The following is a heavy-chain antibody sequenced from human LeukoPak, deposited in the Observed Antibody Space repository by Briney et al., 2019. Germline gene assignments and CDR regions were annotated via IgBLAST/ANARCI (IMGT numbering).Heavy chain of an antibody. Sequence: SETLSLTCNVSRGSISSGGHYWSWIRQRRGKGLEWMGYTYFTGSTYYNPSLQSRLIISADTSMTQFSLRLRSVTAADTAVYYCARVSFTYGPLDSWGPGILVTVSS. V-gene: IGHV4-31*03. D-gene: IGHD4-17*01. CDR1: RGSISSGGHY. J-gene: IGHJ4*02. CDR2: TYFTGST. CDR3: ARVSFTYGPLDS.